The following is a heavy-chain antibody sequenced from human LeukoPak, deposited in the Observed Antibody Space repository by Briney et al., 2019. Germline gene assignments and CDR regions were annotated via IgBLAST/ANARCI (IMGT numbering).Heavy chain of an antibody. CDR1: GYTFTSYD. Sequence: ASVKVSCKASGYTFTSYDINWMRQATGQGLEWMGWMNPNSGNTGYAQKFQGRVTMTRNTPISTAYMELSSMRSEDTAVYYCAREIGGSSGYYSAGGFDPWGQGTLVTVSS. CDR2: MNPNSGNT. V-gene: IGHV1-8*01. D-gene: IGHD3-22*01. J-gene: IGHJ5*02. CDR3: AREIGGSSGYYSAGGFDP.